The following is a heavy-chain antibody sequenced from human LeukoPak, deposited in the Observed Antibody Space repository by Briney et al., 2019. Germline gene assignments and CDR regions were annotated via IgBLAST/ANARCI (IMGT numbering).Heavy chain of an antibody. CDR3: ARSPHILTGENFDF. Sequence: ASVKVSCKASGYTFTDDYIHWVRQAPGQGLEWMGWINVNSGGTNYAQKFYSRVTMTRDTSISTAYMELSRLRSDDTAVFYCARSPHILTGENFDFWGQGTLVTVSS. V-gene: IGHV1-2*02. D-gene: IGHD3-9*01. J-gene: IGHJ4*02. CDR1: GYTFTDDY. CDR2: INVNSGGT.